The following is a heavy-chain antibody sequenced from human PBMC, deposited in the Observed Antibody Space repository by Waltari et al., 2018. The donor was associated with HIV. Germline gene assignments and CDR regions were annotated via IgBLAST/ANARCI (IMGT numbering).Heavy chain of an antibody. Sequence: QVQLVQSGAEVKKPGASVKVSCKASGYTFTGYYMHWVRQAPGQGLEWMGWINPNSGGTNYAQKFQGRVTMTRDTPISTAHMELSRLRSDDTAVYYCARADYYGSGSQDYWGQGTLVTVSS. CDR1: GYTFTGYY. CDR3: ARADYYGSGSQDY. D-gene: IGHD3-10*01. CDR2: INPNSGGT. J-gene: IGHJ4*02. V-gene: IGHV1-2*02.